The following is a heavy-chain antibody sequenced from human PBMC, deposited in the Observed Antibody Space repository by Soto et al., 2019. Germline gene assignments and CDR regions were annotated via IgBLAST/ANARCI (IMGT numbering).Heavy chain of an antibody. Sequence: ASETLSLTCTVSGASISRYYWSWIRQSPGKGLEWIGYLYNTGSTIYNPSLKSRVTISVDTSKNQFSLKMNSVTAADTAVYYCARGFRGGDADWFDPWGQGTLVTVSS. CDR2: LYNTGST. D-gene: IGHD2-21*02. V-gene: IGHV4-59*01. CDR1: GASISRYY. J-gene: IGHJ5*02. CDR3: ARGFRGGDADWFDP.